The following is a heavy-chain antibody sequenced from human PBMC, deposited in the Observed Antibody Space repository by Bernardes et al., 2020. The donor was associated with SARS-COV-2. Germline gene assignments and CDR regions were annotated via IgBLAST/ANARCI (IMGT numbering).Heavy chain of an antibody. Sequence: SETLSLTCTVSGGSIRSYYWSWIRQSPGQGLEWIGYIYYSGSTNYNPSLKSRVIISVDTSKNQFSLRLNSVTAADTAVYYCARSPPAGSYRPWYFDLWGRGTLVTVSS. D-gene: IGHD3-16*02. J-gene: IGHJ2*01. CDR3: ARSPPAGSYRPWYFDL. V-gene: IGHV4-59*01. CDR1: GGSIRSYY. CDR2: IYYSGST.